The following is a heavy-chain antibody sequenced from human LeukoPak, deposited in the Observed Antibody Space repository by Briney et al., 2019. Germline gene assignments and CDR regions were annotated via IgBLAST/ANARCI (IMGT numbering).Heavy chain of an antibody. CDR2: MYRGGRT. V-gene: IGHV3-53*01. Sequence: PGGSLRLSCAASGFTFSSNYMSWVRQAPGKGVGWGAVMYRGGRTYYSDSVKGGFTISRENSKNTLYLQMNSLRAEDTAVYYCASGAAGGWYYFDYWGQGTLVTVSS. CDR3: ASGAAGGWYYFDY. CDR1: GFTFSSNY. J-gene: IGHJ4*02. D-gene: IGHD6-19*01.